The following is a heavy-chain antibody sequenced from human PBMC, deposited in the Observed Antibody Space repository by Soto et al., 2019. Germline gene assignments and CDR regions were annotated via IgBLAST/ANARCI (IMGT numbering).Heavy chain of an antibody. Sequence: QVQLVQSGAEVKKPGSSVKVSCQASGGTFNNFAFTWVRQAPGQGLEWLGGIMPVFHTTNIAQTFQDRITVIADDFTNTVYMEMTSLRFDDTALYYCATATISPVSATLYHYGMDVWGQGTTVTVSS. V-gene: IGHV1-69*01. CDR2: IMPVFHTT. J-gene: IGHJ6*02. D-gene: IGHD6-25*01. CDR3: ATATISPVSATLYHYGMDV. CDR1: GGTFNNFA.